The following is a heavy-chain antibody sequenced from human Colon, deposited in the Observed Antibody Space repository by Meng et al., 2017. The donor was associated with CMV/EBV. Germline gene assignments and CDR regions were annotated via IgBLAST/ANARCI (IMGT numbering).Heavy chain of an antibody. J-gene: IGHJ4*02. CDR1: GFTFSGSH. V-gene: IGHV3-73*01. CDR3: TRQVDATHDF. D-gene: IGHD1-26*01. Sequence: GESLKISCVASGFTFSGSHIHWVRQASGKGPEWVAHVRAKTDNYATAYAASVEGRFTISRDDSKNTAFLQMNGLEIDDTALYYCTRQVDATHDFWGQGTLVTVSS. CDR2: VRAKTDNYAT.